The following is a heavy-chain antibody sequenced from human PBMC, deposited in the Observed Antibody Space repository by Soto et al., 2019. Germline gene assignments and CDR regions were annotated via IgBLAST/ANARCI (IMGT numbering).Heavy chain of an antibody. J-gene: IGHJ5*02. V-gene: IGHV1-69*01. D-gene: IGHD6-6*01. CDR1: GGTFSSYA. CDR2: IIPIFGTA. Sequence: QVQLVQSGAEVMKPGSSVKVSCKASGGTFSSYAISWVLQAPGQGLEWMGGIIPIFGTANYAQKFQARVTITADASTSTAYMELSSLRSEDTAVYYCSRQSSSLWVFHWFDPWGQGTLVTVSS. CDR3: SRQSSSLWVFHWFDP.